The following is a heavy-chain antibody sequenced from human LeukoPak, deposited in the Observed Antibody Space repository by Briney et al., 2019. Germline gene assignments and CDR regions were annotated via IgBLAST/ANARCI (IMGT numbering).Heavy chain of an antibody. CDR1: GFTFRNYW. CDR2: IKEDGSEK. D-gene: IGHD5-24*01. V-gene: IGHV3-7*01. Sequence: GGSLRLSCAGSGFTFRNYWMSWVRRSPGKGLEWVANIKEDGSEKYYADSVEGRFTISRDNAKNSLYLQMNSLRADDTAVYYCAGERDKATIWEIFEYWGQGALATVSS. J-gene: IGHJ4*02. CDR3: AGERDKATIWEIFEY.